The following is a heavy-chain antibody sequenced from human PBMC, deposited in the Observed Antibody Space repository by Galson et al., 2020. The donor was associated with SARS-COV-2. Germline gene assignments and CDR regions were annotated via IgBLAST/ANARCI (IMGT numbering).Heavy chain of an antibody. CDR1: GGSISSSSYY. J-gene: IGHJ4*02. V-gene: IGHV4-39*01. CDR3: AGIVVVVAATAAPVDY. D-gene: IGHD2-15*01. CDR2: IYYSGST. Sequence: SETLSLTCTVFGGSISSSSYYWGWIRPPPGKGLEWIGSIYYSGSTYYNPSLKSRVTISVDTSKNQFSLKLSSVTAADTAVYYCAGIVVVVAATAAPVDYWGQGTLGTVSS.